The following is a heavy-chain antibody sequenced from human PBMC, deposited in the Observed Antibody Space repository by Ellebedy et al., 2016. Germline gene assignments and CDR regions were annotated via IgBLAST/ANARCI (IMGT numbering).Heavy chain of an antibody. D-gene: IGHD3-3*01. CDR1: GGYIGSGSNY. CDR2: INTSGST. V-gene: IGHV4-61*02. CDR3: ARGAYDFWSGFYDTYGFDI. J-gene: IGHJ3*02. Sequence: SETLSLTXSVSGGYIGSGSNYWSWVRQPAGKGLEWIGRINTSGSTSYNPSLNSRVTMSVDTSKNQFSLKMSSVTAADTAVYYCARGAYDFWSGFYDTYGFDIWGQGTMVTVSS.